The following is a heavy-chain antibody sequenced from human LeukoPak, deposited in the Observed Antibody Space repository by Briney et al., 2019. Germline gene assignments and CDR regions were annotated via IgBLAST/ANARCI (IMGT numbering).Heavy chain of an antibody. Sequence: GGSLRLSCAASGFTFRNHGMHWVRQAPGKGLEWVAVVWYDGNNKYYEDSVKGRFSVSRDNSNNMLYLQMNSLRVEDTAVYYCARDPPYDFWSGHYDSFDYWGQGTLVTVSS. D-gene: IGHD3-3*01. CDR2: VWYDGNNK. CDR1: GFTFRNHG. V-gene: IGHV3-33*01. CDR3: ARDPPYDFWSGHYDSFDY. J-gene: IGHJ4*02.